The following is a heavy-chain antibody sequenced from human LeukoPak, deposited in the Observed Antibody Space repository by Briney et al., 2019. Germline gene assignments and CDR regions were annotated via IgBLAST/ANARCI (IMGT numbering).Heavy chain of an antibody. Sequence: GGSLRLSCAVSGFSFSSYGMHWVRQAPGKGLEWVAVIWHDESRKHYADSVQGRFTISRDTSKNTLYLQMNSLRPEDTAVYFCAKEYTPSTPLGELVYWGQGALVTVSS. CDR3: AKEYTPSTPLGELVY. D-gene: IGHD1-7*01. CDR1: GFSFSSYG. V-gene: IGHV3-33*06. CDR2: IWHDESRK. J-gene: IGHJ4*02.